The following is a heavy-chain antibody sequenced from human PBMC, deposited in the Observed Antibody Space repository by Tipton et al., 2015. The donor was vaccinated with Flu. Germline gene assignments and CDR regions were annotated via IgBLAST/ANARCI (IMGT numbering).Heavy chain of an antibody. CDR1: GFTVSSNY. J-gene: IGHJ4*02. CDR2: IYSGGST. CDR3: ARELRIWDPNENQYYFDY. Sequence: SLRLSCAASGFTVSSNYMSWVRQAPGKGLEWVSVIYSGGSTYYADSVKGRFTISRDNSKNTLHLQMNSLRAEDTAVYYCARELRIWDPNENQYYFDYWGQGPLVTVSS. V-gene: IGHV3-53*01. D-gene: IGHD1-1*01.